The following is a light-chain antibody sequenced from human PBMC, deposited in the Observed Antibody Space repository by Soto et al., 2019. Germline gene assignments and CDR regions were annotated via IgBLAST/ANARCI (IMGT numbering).Light chain of an antibody. CDR1: QSLLHSDGKTY. J-gene: IGKJ2*01. Sequence: DIVMTQTPLSLSVTPGQPASISCKSSQSLLHSDGKTYVYWYLQKPGQSPQLLIYEASNRFSGVPDRFSGSGSGTDFTLKISRVEAENVGVYYCMQSIQVPYTFGQETKLEI. V-gene: IGKV2D-29*02. CDR3: MQSIQVPYT. CDR2: EAS.